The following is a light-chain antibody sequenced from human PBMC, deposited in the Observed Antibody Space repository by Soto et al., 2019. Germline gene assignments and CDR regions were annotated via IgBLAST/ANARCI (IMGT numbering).Light chain of an antibody. CDR3: SSHAGSNRGV. CDR2: EVS. Sequence: QSVLTQPPYASGSPGQSVTISCTGTSSDVGGYNYVSWYQQHPGKAPKLMIYEVSKRPSGVPDRFSGSKSGNTASLTVSGLKAEDEADYYCSSHAGSNRGVFGTGTKVTVL. J-gene: IGLJ1*01. CDR1: SSDVGGYNY. V-gene: IGLV2-8*01.